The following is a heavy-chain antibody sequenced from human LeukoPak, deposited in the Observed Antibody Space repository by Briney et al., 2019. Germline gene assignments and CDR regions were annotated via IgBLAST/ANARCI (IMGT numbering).Heavy chain of an antibody. CDR2: IYSGGST. D-gene: IGHD3-10*01. V-gene: IGHV3-53*01. CDR1: GFTFSDYY. CDR3: ARDQVTMVRGAYYYYGMDV. Sequence: GGSLRLSCAASGFTFSDYYMSWIRQAPGKGLEWVSVIYSGGSTYYADSVKGRFTISRDNSKNTLYLQMNSLRAEDTAVYYCARDQVTMVRGAYYYYGMDVWGQGTTVTVSS. J-gene: IGHJ6*02.